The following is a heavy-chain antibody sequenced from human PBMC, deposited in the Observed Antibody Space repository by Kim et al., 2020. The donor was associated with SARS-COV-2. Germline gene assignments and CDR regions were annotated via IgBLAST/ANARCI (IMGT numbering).Heavy chain of an antibody. V-gene: IGHV3-33*01. CDR1: GFTFSSYG. J-gene: IGHJ3*02. Sequence: GGSLRLSCAASGFTFSSYGMHWVRQAPGKGLEWVAVIWYDGSNKYYADSVKGRFTISRDNSKNTLYLQMNSLRAEDTAVYYCARGDYGDYVPHAFDIWGQGTMVTVSS. CDR2: IWYDGSNK. D-gene: IGHD4-17*01. CDR3: ARGDYGDYVPHAFDI.